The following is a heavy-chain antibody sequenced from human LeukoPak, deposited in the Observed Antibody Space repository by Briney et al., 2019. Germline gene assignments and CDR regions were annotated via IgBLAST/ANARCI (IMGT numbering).Heavy chain of an antibody. CDR3: ARDPTSSWETAFDI. J-gene: IGHJ3*02. CDR2: IYYSGST. CDR1: GGSISSYY. V-gene: IGHV4-59*01. D-gene: IGHD1-26*01. Sequence: TPSETLSLTCTVSGGSISSYYWSWIRQPPGKGLEWVGYIYYSGSTNYNPSLKSRVTISVDTSKNQFSLKLSSVTAADTAVYYCARDPTSSWETAFDIWGQGTMVTVSS.